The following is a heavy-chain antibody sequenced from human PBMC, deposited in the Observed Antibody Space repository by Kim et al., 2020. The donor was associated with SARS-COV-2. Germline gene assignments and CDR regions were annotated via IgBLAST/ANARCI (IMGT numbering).Heavy chain of an antibody. D-gene: IGHD5-18*01. CDR3: AKDLTTWIQLWFDY. V-gene: IGHV3-9*01. J-gene: IGHJ4*02. Sequence: ADSVKSRFTISRNNAKNTLYLQMNSMRAEDTALYYCAKDLTTWIQLWFDYWGQGTLVTVSS.